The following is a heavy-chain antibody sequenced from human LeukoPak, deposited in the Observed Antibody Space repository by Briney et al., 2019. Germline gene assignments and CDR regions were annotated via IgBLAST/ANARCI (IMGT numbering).Heavy chain of an antibody. J-gene: IGHJ4*02. Sequence: ASVRVSCKASGYTFTGYYMHWVRQAPGQGLEWMGWINPNSGGTNYAQKFQGRVTMTRDTSISTAYMELSRLRSDDTAVYYCARSRALMVYASLDYWGQGTLVTVSS. CDR1: GYTFTGYY. CDR2: INPNSGGT. V-gene: IGHV1-2*02. D-gene: IGHD2-8*01. CDR3: ARSRALMVYASLDY.